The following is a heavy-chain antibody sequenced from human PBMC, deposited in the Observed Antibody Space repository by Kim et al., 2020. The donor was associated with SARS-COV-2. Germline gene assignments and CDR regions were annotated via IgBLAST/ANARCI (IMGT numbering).Heavy chain of an antibody. V-gene: IGHV1-24*01. CDR3: ATIGTLSPPTYSSGWEIPPG. D-gene: IGHD6-19*01. CDR1: GYTLTELS. J-gene: IGHJ6*02. CDR2: FDPEDGET. Sequence: ASVKVSCKVSGYTLTELSMHWVRQAPGKGLEWMGGFDPEDGETIYAQKFQGRVTMTEDTSTDTAYMELSSLRSEDTAVYYCATIGTLSPPTYSSGWEIPPGWGQGTTVTVSS.